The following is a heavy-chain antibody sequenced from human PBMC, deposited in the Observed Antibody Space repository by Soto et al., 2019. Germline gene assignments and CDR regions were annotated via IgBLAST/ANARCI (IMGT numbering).Heavy chain of an antibody. CDR1: GFTFSTYS. V-gene: IGHV3-21*01. J-gene: IGHJ4*02. D-gene: IGHD2-8*02. CDR3: AREVGYCNGGGCRYFDY. Sequence: EVLLVESGGGLVKPGGSLRLSCAASGFTFSTYSMNWVRQAPGKGLELVSSINTASYIYYADSVKGRFTISRDDAKNSLYLQMNSLRDEDTAVYYCAREVGYCNGGGCRYFDYWGQGTLVTVSS. CDR2: INTASYI.